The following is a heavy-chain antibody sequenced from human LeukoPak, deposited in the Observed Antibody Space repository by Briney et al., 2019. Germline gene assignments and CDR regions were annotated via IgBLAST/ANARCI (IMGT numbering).Heavy chain of an antibody. CDR1: GGTFSSYA. Sequence: ASVKVSCKASGGTFSSYAISGVRQATGQGLEWLGWRNPYSGDRGYAQKFEGRLSITSDTSRSTAYMELGSLRSDDTAVYFCARPTSLTASGYDYWGQGTLVTVSS. J-gene: IGHJ4*02. CDR3: ARPTSLTASGYDY. D-gene: IGHD4-17*01. CDR2: RNPYSGDR. V-gene: IGHV1-8*03.